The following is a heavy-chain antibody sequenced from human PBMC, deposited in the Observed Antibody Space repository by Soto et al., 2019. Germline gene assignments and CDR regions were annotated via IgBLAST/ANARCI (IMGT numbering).Heavy chain of an antibody. D-gene: IGHD2-15*01. J-gene: IGHJ6*04. CDR3: TIDCAHACNGCHYYYGTDD. V-gene: IGHV3-30-3*01. CDR1: GFTFSSYA. CDR2: ISYDGSNK. Sequence: QVQLVESGGGVVQPGRSLRLSCAASGFTFSSYAMHWARQAPGKGLEWVAVISYDGSNKYYADSVKGQFTISRDNSKITMYVHMKGMRAEDTDMYYCTIDCAHACNGCHYYYGTDDWGIRTTVTICS.